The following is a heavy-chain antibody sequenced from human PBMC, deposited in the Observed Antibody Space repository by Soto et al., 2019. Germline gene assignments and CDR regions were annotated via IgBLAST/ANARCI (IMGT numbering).Heavy chain of an antibody. V-gene: IGHV4-61*01. CDR3: ARGTLTSYFDY. Sequence: SETLSLTCTVSGGSVSSGSYYWSWIRQPPGKGLEWIGYIYYSGSTNYNPSLKSRVTVSVDTSKNQFSLKLSSVTAADTAVYYCARGTLTSYFDYWGQGTLVTVSS. J-gene: IGHJ4*02. CDR1: GGSVSSGSYY. CDR2: IYYSGST.